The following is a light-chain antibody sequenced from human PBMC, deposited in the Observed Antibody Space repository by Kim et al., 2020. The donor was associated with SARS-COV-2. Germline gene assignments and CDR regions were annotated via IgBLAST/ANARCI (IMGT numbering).Light chain of an antibody. J-gene: IGKJ4*01. Sequence: ASVGERVTITCRASQGINRLLAWYQQKPGKAPKLLIFPASSLESGVPSRFSGSGAGTDFTLPISSLQAADFATYFCQQANKFPLTFGGGTKVDIK. CDR1: QGINRL. CDR2: PAS. CDR3: QQANKFPLT. V-gene: IGKV1-12*01.